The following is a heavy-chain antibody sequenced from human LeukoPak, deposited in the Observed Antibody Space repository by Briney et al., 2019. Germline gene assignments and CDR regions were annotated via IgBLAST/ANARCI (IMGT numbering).Heavy chain of an antibody. CDR2: INPNSGGT. V-gene: IGHV1-2*02. D-gene: IGHD5-18*01. CDR1: GYTFTGYF. Sequence: ASMNVSCKASGYTFTGYFMHWVRQAPGQGLEWMGWINPNSGGTNYAQKFQGRVTMTRDMSISTAYMELSRLRSDDTAVYYCARVVDTAEHWGQGTLVTVSS. J-gene: IGHJ1*01. CDR3: ARVVDTAEH.